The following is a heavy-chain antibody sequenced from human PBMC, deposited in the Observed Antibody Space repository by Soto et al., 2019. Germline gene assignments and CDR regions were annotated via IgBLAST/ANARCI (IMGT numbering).Heavy chain of an antibody. J-gene: IGHJ6*02. Sequence: SETLSLTCTVSGGSISSYYWSWIRQPPGKGLEWIGYIYYSGSTNYNPSLKSRVTISVDTSKNQFSLKPSSVTAADTAVYYCARGAGKDRTRGYGMDVWGQGTTVTVSS. V-gene: IGHV4-59*01. CDR3: ARGAGKDRTRGYGMDV. D-gene: IGHD3-10*01. CDR1: GGSISSYY. CDR2: IYYSGST.